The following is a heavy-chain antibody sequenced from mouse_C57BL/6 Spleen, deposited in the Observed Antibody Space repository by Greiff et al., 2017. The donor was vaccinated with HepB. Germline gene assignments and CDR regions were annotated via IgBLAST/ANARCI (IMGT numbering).Heavy chain of an antibody. CDR2: ISYSGST. CDR1: GYSITSGYD. V-gene: IGHV3-1*01. Sequence: DVKLQESGPGMVKPSQSLSLTCTVTGYSITSGYDWHWIRHFPGNKLEWMGYISYSGSTNYNPSLKSRISITHDTSKNHFFLKLNSVTTEDTATYYCASGGGQLRLEAMDYWGQGTSVTVSS. D-gene: IGHD3-2*02. CDR3: ASGGGQLRLEAMDY. J-gene: IGHJ4*01.